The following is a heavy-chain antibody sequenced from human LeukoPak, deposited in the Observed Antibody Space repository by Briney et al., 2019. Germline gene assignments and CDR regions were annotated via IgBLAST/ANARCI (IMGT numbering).Heavy chain of an antibody. CDR1: GFTFSSYA. CDR2: ISGSGGST. V-gene: IGHV3-23*01. D-gene: IGHD4-11*01. Sequence: GGSLRLSCAASGFTFSSYAMSWVRQAPGKGLERVSAISGSGGSTYYAESVKGRFTISRDNSKNTLYLQMNSLRAEDTAVYYCATFPRAVTTSYYYYGMDVWGQGTTVTVSS. J-gene: IGHJ6*02. CDR3: ATFPRAVTTSYYYYGMDV.